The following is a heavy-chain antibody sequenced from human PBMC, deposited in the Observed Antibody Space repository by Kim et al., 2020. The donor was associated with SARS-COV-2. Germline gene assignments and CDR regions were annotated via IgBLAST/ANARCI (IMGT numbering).Heavy chain of an antibody. J-gene: IGHJ4*02. CDR1: GFTFSSYS. V-gene: IGHV3-21*01. Sequence: GGSLRLSCAASGFTFSSYSMNWVRQAPGKGLEWVSSISSSSSYIYYADSVKGRFTISRDNAKNSLYLQMNSLRAEDTAVYYCARAPGAGRDPYYFDYWGQGTLVTVSS. CDR3: ARAPGAGRDPYYFDY. CDR2: ISSSSSYI. D-gene: IGHD6-19*01.